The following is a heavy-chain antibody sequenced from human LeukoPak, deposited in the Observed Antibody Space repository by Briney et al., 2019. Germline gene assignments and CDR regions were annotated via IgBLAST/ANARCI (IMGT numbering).Heavy chain of an antibody. D-gene: IGHD3-10*01. V-gene: IGHV3-9*01. CDR3: AKDMCTMVRGVTCYFDY. J-gene: IGHJ4*02. CDR1: GFTFDDYA. CDR2: ISWNSGSI. Sequence: PGGSLRLSCAASGFTFDDYAMHWVRQAPGKGLEWVSGISWNSGSIGYAYSVKGRFTISRDNAKNSLYLQMNSLRAEDTALYYCAKDMCTMVRGVTCYFDYWGQGTLVTVSS.